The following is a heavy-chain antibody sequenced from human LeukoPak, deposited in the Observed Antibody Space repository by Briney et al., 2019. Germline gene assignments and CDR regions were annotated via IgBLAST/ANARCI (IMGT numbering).Heavy chain of an antibody. CDR3: ASWGEGALDN. CDR2: ISTSTTTI. V-gene: IGHV3-48*01. Sequence: LTGGSLRLSCEAPGFTFSSYSMNWVRQAPGKGLEWISYISTSTTTIYYANSVKGRFTISRDNAKKSLYLQMNSLRVEDTGVYYCASWGEGALDNWGQGTLVTVSS. J-gene: IGHJ4*02. D-gene: IGHD1-26*01. CDR1: GFTFSSYS.